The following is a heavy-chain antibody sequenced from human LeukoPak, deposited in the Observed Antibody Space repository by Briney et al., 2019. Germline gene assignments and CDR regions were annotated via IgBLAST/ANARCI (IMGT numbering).Heavy chain of an antibody. J-gene: IGHJ3*01. D-gene: IGHD3-22*01. CDR3: ASTHYYDSSPL. CDR1: GSTFNCA. Sequence: GGSLRLSCAASGSTFNCAMNWVRQAPGKGLEWVSSISSSSSYIYYADSVKGRFTISRDNAKNSLYLQMNSLRAEDTAVYYCASTHYYDSSPLWGQGTMVTVSS. CDR2: ISSSSSYI. V-gene: IGHV3-21*01.